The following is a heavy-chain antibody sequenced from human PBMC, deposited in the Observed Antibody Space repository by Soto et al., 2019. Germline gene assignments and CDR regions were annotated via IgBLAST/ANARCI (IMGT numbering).Heavy chain of an antibody. D-gene: IGHD6-13*01. V-gene: IGHV3-23*01. CDR1: GFTFSSYA. J-gene: IGHJ4*02. CDR2: ISGSDGST. CDR3: ARRTRSWHHDC. Sequence: GSLRLSCAASGFTFSSYAMNWVRQAPGKGLEWVSVISGSDGSTYYADSVKGRFTISRDNSKNTLNLQMNSLRAEDTAVYYCARRTRSWHHDCWGQRTPVTGSS.